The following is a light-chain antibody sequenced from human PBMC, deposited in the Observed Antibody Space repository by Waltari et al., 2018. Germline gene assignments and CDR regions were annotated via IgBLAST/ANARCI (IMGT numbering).Light chain of an antibody. CDR2: EVS. Sequence: QSALPQPASVSGPPGLSITIPSSRTDRDLGASYFVSRYPQPPGKAPHLIIYEVSNRPSGISNRFSASKSGNTASLTISGLQAEDEADYYCSSYTTSSAPGVFGTGTRVTVL. CDR1: DRDLGASYF. V-gene: IGLV2-14*01. CDR3: SSYTTSSAPGV. J-gene: IGLJ1*01.